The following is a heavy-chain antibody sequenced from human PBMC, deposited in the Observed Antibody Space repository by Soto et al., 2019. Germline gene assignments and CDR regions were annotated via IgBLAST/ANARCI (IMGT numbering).Heavy chain of an antibody. CDR2: ISSSGGAI. Sequence: PGGSLRLSCAASGFTFSSYIMNWVRQAPGKGLEWVSYISSSGGAIYYADSVKGRFTISRDNAKSPLYLQMNSLRDEDTAVYYCARETYFDYWGQGTLVTVSS. J-gene: IGHJ4*02. CDR1: GFTFSSYI. V-gene: IGHV3-48*02. CDR3: ARETYFDY.